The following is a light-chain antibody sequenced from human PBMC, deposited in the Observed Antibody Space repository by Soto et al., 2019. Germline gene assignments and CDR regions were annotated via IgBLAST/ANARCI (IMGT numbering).Light chain of an antibody. V-gene: IGLV2-14*01. J-gene: IGLJ2*01. CDR1: SSDIGGYNY. CDR3: SSYTSINTLV. CDR2: EVT. Sequence: QSALTQPASVSGSPGQSITISCTGTSSDIGGYNYVSWYQQHPDQAPKLMIYEVTNRPSGISNRFSGSKSGNTASLTISGLQAEDEADYYCSSYTSINTLVFGGGTKLTVL.